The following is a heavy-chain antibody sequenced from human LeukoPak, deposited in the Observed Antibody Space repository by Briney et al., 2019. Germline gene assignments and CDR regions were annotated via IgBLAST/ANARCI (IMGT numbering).Heavy chain of an antibody. J-gene: IGHJ4*02. V-gene: IGHV3-21*01. Sequence: PGGSLRLSCAASGFTFSSYSMNWVRQAPGKGLEWVSSISSSSSYIYYADSVKGRFTISRDNAKNSLYLQMNSLRAEDTAVYYCAIMTTSSGANDYWGQGTLVTVSS. D-gene: IGHD4-17*01. CDR3: AIMTTSSGANDY. CDR2: ISSSSSYI. CDR1: GFTFSSYS.